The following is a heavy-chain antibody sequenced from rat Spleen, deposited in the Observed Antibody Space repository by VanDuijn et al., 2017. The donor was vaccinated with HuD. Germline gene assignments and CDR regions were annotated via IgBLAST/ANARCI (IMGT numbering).Heavy chain of an antibody. CDR3: ARHYYYSGDHFDY. D-gene: IGHD1-1*01. Sequence: EVQLVESDGGLVQPGRSLKLSCAASGFTFSDYGMAWVRQAPTKGLEWVATISYDGSSTYYRDSVKGRFTISRDNAKSTLYLQMDSLRSEDTATYYCARHYYYSGDHFDYWGQGVMVTVSS. V-gene: IGHV5-29*01. J-gene: IGHJ2*01. CDR1: GFTFSDYG. CDR2: ISYDGSST.